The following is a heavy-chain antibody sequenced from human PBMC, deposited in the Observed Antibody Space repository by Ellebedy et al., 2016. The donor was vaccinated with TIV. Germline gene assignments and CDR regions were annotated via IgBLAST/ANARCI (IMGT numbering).Heavy chain of an antibody. J-gene: IGHJ4*02. CDR1: SYTFSDYG. V-gene: IGHV1-18*01. Sequence: ASVKVSXKAFSYTFSDYGVAWVRQAPGQGLEWLAWSSVYNGQTNYAHKVRDRLAITTDTTTSTAYLDLRSLTSDDTAVYYCARDTSGYFDIWGQGTQVTVS. CDR3: ARDTSGYFDI. CDR2: SSVYNGQT. D-gene: IGHD2-2*01.